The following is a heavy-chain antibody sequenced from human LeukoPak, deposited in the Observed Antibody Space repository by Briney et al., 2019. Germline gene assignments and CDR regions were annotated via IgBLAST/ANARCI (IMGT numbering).Heavy chain of an antibody. CDR3: ARGPELGYCSGGSCYYCYGMDV. CDR1: GGSISSYY. D-gene: IGHD2-15*01. J-gene: IGHJ6*02. V-gene: IGHV4-34*01. Sequence: SETLSLTCTVSGGSISSYYWSWIRQPPGKGLEWIGEINHSGSTNYNPSLKSRVTISVDTSKNQFSLKLSTVTAADTAVYYCARGPELGYCSGGSCYYCYGMDVWGQGTTVTVSS. CDR2: INHSGST.